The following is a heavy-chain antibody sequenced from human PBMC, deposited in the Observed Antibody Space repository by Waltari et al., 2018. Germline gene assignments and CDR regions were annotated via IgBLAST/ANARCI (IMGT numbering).Heavy chain of an antibody. V-gene: IGHV3-23*01. J-gene: IGHJ4*02. CDR2: LNKNGGST. Sequence: EVQLLESGGGLVQPGGSLRLSCAASGSTFSTYAMAWVCQAPGKGRGWVASLNKNGGSTYHADSLGGRFTISRDNSSNTLSWQINSLRADDTAMYFCARVPSHDYGSPFHFDEWGQGTLVTVSS. D-gene: IGHD4-17*01. CDR1: GSTFSTYA. CDR3: ARVPSHDYGSPFHFDE.